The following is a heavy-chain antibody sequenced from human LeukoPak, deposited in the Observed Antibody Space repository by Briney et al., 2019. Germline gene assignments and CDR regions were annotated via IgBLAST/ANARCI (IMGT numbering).Heavy chain of an antibody. CDR1: GGSFSGYY. CDR3: ARGRCSGGSCYRSYYSDY. Sequence: SETLSLTSAVYGGSFSGYYWSWIRQPPGKGLEWIGEINHSGSTNYNPSLKSRVTISVDTSKNQFSLKLSSVTAADTAVYYCARGRCSGGSCYRSYYSDYWGQGTLVTVSS. V-gene: IGHV4-34*01. CDR2: INHSGST. D-gene: IGHD2-15*01. J-gene: IGHJ4*02.